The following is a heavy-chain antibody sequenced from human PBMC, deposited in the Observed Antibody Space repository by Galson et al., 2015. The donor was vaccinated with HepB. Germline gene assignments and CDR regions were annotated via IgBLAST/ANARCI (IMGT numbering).Heavy chain of an antibody. V-gene: IGHV3-30*18. CDR1: GFTFSSYG. CDR3: AKENHYDILTRKNYYYGMDV. J-gene: IGHJ6*02. CDR2: ISYDGSNK. Sequence: SLRLSCAASGFTFSSYGMHWVRQAPGKGLEWVAVISYDGSNKYYADSVKGRFTISRDNSKNTLYLQMNSLRAEDTAVYYCAKENHYDILTRKNYYYGMDVWGQGTTVTVSS. D-gene: IGHD3-9*01.